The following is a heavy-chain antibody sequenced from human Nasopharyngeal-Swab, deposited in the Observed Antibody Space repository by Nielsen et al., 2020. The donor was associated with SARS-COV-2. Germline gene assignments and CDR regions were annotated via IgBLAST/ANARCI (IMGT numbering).Heavy chain of an antibody. J-gene: IGHJ6*03. D-gene: IGHD5-12*01. Sequence: GSVKASCKASGYTLISYVINWVRQATGQGLAWMGWMNPNSGNTGYAQKFQGRVTMPRNTFIRTTYMELSNLRSKDTAVYYCARGFIVATIFHYYYYMDVWGKGTTVTVSS. CDR2: MNPNSGNT. CDR3: ARGFIVATIFHYYYYMDV. V-gene: IGHV1-8*01. CDR1: GYTLISYV.